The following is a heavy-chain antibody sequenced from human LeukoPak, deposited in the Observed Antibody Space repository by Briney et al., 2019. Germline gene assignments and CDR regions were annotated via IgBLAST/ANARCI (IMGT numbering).Heavy chain of an antibody. V-gene: IGHV4-59*01. J-gene: IGHJ4*02. Sequence: PAETRSLTCTVSGNSISNYCWSWIRQPPGKGLEWIGYIYYGGSTNYNPSLKSRVTISVDTSKDQFSLKLSSVTTADTAVYYCAREDRLSHHTVFDSWGQETRDTVSS. CDR3: AREDRLSHHTVFDS. CDR2: IYYGGST. CDR1: GNSISNYC. D-gene: IGHD3-16*02.